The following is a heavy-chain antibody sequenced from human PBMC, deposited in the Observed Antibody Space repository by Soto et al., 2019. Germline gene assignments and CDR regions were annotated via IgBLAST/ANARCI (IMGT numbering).Heavy chain of an antibody. Sequence: SETLSLTWTVAGGSISSYYWSWIRQHPGKGLEWIGYIYYSGSTNYNPSLKSRVTISGDTSKNQFSLKLSSVTAADTAVYYCARDHSASSSWYTARGDNWFDPWGQGTLVTVSS. D-gene: IGHD6-13*01. CDR2: IYYSGST. J-gene: IGHJ5*02. CDR1: GGSISSYY. V-gene: IGHV4-59*01. CDR3: ARDHSASSSWYTARGDNWFDP.